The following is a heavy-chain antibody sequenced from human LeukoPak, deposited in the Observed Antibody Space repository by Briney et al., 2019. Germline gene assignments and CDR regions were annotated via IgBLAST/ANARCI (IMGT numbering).Heavy chain of an antibody. CDR1: GFTFSSYA. CDR2: ISYDGSNK. V-gene: IGHV3-30*04. CDR3: AREGGAVAFDI. Sequence: GGSLRLSRAASGFTFSSYAMHWVRQAPGKGLEWVAVISYDGSNKYYADSVKGRFTISRDNSKNTLYLQMNSLRAEDTAVYYCAREGGAVAFDIWGQGTMVTVSS. J-gene: IGHJ3*02. D-gene: IGHD3-16*01.